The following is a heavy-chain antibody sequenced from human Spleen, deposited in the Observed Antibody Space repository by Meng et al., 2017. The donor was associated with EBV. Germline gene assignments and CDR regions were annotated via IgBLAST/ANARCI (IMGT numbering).Heavy chain of an antibody. D-gene: IGHD6-19*01. Sequence: IALKASGPTQVKPTQTLTLTCTFSGFSLSAGGVGVGWIRQPPGKGLEWLALIYWDDDKWYTPSLQSRLTITKDTSKNQVVLTMTNMDPVDTATYYCVHRRGSGSTSGWYFDYWGQGTLVTVPQ. CDR2: IYWDDDK. V-gene: IGHV2-5*02. J-gene: IGHJ4*02. CDR1: GFSLSAGGVG. CDR3: VHRRGSGSTSGWYFDY.